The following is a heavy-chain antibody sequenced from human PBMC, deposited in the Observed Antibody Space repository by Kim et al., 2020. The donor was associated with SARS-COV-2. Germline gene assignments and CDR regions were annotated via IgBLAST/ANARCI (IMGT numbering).Heavy chain of an antibody. D-gene: IGHD6-19*01. J-gene: IGHJ4*02. V-gene: IGHV7-4-1*02. CDR3: ARANSGWSPFDN. Sequence: TYAQGLPGRFVFSLDTSVSTAYLQISSLKAEDTAVYYCARANSGWSPFDNWGQGTLVTDSS.